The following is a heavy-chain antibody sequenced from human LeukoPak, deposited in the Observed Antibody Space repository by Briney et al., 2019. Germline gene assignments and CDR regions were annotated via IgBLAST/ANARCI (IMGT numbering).Heavy chain of an antibody. Sequence: ASVKVSCKASGYTLTDYYIHWVRQAPGQGLEWMGWINPNSGDTTYAQKFQGRVTMTRDTSISTAYMELSRLRSDDTAVYYCARGKTQRELPSYYYGMDVWGQGTTVTVSS. V-gene: IGHV1-2*02. CDR2: INPNSGDT. CDR1: GYTLTDYY. CDR3: ARGKTQRELPSYYYGMDV. J-gene: IGHJ6*02. D-gene: IGHD3-10*01.